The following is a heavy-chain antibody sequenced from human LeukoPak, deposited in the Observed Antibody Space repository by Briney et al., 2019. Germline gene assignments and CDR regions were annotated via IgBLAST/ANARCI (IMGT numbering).Heavy chain of an antibody. V-gene: IGHV3-48*02. CDR1: GFPFSSHV. D-gene: IGHD3-9*01. Sequence: GGSLRLSCAASGFPFSSHVLSRVRQAPGKGLEWTAYINHNGEAIYYPDFVKGRFIISRDNAKNSLFLQMNDLRDEDTAVYYCARDYDWAFDFWGQGTRVTVSS. CDR3: ARDYDWAFDF. CDR2: INHNGEAI. J-gene: IGHJ4*02.